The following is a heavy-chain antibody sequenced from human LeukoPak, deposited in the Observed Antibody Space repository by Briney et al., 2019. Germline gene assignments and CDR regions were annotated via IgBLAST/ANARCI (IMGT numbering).Heavy chain of an antibody. J-gene: IGHJ2*01. D-gene: IGHD4-23*01. CDR2: MSYDETNK. CDR1: GFTFTNYA. V-gene: IGHV3-30*04. Sequence: GGSLRLSCAASGFTFTNYAMHWVRQAPGKGLEWVAVMSYDETNKYYEDSVKGRFTISRDSSKNTLYLQMSSLRDEDTAVYYCAKNNDYGGSYWYFDLWGRGTLVTVSS. CDR3: AKNNDYGGSYWYFDL.